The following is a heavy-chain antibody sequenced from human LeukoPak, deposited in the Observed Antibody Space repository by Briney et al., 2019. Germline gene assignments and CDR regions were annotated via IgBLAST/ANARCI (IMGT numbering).Heavy chain of an antibody. CDR2: IYYSGST. J-gene: IGHJ6*03. D-gene: IGHD6-13*01. CDR1: GGSISSYY. V-gene: IGHV4-59*12. Sequence: KTSETLSLTCTVSGGSISSYYWSWIRQPPGKGLEWIGYIYYSGSTNYNPSLKSRVTISVDTSKNQFSLKLSSVTAADTAVYYCARDSWWTAAGYYYYMDVWGKGTTVTVSS. CDR3: ARDSWWTAAGYYYYMDV.